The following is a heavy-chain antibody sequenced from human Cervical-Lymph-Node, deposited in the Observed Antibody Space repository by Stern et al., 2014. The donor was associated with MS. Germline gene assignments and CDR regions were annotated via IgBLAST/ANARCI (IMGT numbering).Heavy chain of an antibody. D-gene: IGHD2-2*02. CDR1: GYTFTSFG. Sequence: QVQLVQSGPEVKKPGASVKVSCKASGYTFTSFGISWVRRAPGQGLEWMGWISGYNGNTQYPQKFQGRVTLTTDTSTSTAHMDLTSLRSDDTAIYYCARGPYCSSTSCYTNGYYFYGMDVWGQGTTVTVSS. V-gene: IGHV1-18*01. CDR2: ISGYNGNT. J-gene: IGHJ6*02. CDR3: ARGPYCSSTSCYTNGYYFYGMDV.